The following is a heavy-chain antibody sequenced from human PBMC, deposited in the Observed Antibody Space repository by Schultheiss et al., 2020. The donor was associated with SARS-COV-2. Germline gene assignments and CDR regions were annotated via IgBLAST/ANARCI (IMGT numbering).Heavy chain of an antibody. V-gene: IGHV3-23*01. CDR3: SVAAIPRNYYYYYMDV. CDR1: GFTFSSYA. Sequence: GESLKISCAASGFTFSSYAMSWVRQAPGKGLEWVSAISGSGGSTYYADSVKGRFTISRDNAKNSLYLQMNSLRAEDTAVYYCSVAAIPRNYYYYYMDVWGKGTTVTVSS. D-gene: IGHD2-2*02. CDR2: ISGSGGST. J-gene: IGHJ6*03.